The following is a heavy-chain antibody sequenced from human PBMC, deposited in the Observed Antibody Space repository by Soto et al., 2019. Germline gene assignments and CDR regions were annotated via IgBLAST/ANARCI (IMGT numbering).Heavy chain of an antibody. CDR1: GFTFSSYG. CDR2: IWYDGSNK. CDR3: ARDGSPWIEGYYYMDV. V-gene: IGHV3-33*01. D-gene: IGHD2-2*03. J-gene: IGHJ6*03. Sequence: GGSLRLSCAASGFTFSSYGMHWVRQAPGKGLEWVAVIWYDGSNKYYADSVKVRFTISRDNSKNTLYLQMNSLRAEDTAVYYCARDGSPWIEGYYYMDVWGKGTTVTVSS.